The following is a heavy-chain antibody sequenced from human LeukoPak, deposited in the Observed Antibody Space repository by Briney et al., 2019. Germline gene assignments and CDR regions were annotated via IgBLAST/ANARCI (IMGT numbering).Heavy chain of an antibody. Sequence: VSGPTLVKPTPTLTLTCTFSGFSLSTRRVGMGWIRQPPGKALEWLALIYWDDDKRYSPSLKSRITITKDTSKNQVVLTMTNMDPVDTATYYCAQRRGGDVWGYWGQGTLVTVSS. CDR3: AQRRGGDVWGY. J-gene: IGHJ4*02. CDR2: IYWDDDK. V-gene: IGHV2-5*02. CDR1: GFSLSTRRVG. D-gene: IGHD2-21*02.